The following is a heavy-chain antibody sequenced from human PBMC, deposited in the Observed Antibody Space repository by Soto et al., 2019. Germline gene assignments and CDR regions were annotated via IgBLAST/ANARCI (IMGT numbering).Heavy chain of an antibody. Sequence: EVQLVESGGDLIQPGGSLRLSCAASGFIVTNHYMSWVRQAPGKGLEWVSVIYSGGSRYYAESVKGRFTISRDATKNTLSLKMTRLRIEDTAVYYCVRGPTDSPLWVLQWPYGDYWGQGTLVTVSS. CDR3: VRGPTDSPLWVLQWPYGDY. D-gene: IGHD6-19*01. CDR1: GFIVTNHY. V-gene: IGHV3-53*01. J-gene: IGHJ4*02. CDR2: IYSGGSR.